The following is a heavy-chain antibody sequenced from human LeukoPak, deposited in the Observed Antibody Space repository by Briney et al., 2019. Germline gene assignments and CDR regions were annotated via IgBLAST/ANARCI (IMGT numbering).Heavy chain of an antibody. J-gene: IGHJ4*02. Sequence: SETLSLTCTVSGGSISSYYWSWIRQPPGKGLEWIGYIYYSGSTNCNPSLKSRVTISVDTSKNQFSLKLSSVTAADTAVYYCARANSSSGFDYWGQGTLVTVSS. CDR1: GGSISSYY. D-gene: IGHD6-6*01. V-gene: IGHV4-59*12. CDR2: IYYSGST. CDR3: ARANSSSGFDY.